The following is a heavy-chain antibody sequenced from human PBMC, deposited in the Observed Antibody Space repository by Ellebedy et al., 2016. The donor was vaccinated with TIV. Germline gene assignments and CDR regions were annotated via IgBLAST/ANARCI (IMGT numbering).Heavy chain of an antibody. D-gene: IGHD2-15*01. V-gene: IGHV4-59*01. J-gene: IGHJ3*02. CDR3: ARVVWQLPVSYAFDI. CDR2: ISYSGST. CDR1: GGSISPYY. Sequence: MPSETLSLTCTVPGGSISPYYWSWTRQPPGKGLEWIGYISYSGSTNYNPSLQSRVTISVDTSKNQFSLKLTSVTAADTAVYYCARVVWQLPVSYAFDIWGQGTMVTVSS.